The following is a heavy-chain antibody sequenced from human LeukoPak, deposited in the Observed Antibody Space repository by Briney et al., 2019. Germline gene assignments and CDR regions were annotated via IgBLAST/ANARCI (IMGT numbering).Heavy chain of an antibody. CDR1: GYTFTSYG. V-gene: IGHV1-18*01. Sequence: ASVKVSCRASGYTFTSYGISWVRQAPGQGLEWMGWISAYNGNTNYAQKLQGRVTMTTDTSTSTAYMELRSLRSDDTAVYYCARALNYYGSGSYYSDYWGQGTLVTVSS. CDR2: ISAYNGNT. CDR3: ARALNYYGSGSYYSDY. D-gene: IGHD3-10*01. J-gene: IGHJ4*02.